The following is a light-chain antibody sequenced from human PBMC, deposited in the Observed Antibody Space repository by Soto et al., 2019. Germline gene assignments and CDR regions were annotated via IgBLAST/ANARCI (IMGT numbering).Light chain of an antibody. CDR1: SSDVGGHNS. J-gene: IGLJ1*01. CDR2: NVS. V-gene: IGLV2-14*01. CDR3: TSYTSSSTYV. Sequence: QSALTQPASESGCPGQSITISCTGTSSDVGGHNSVSWYQQHPGKAPKLMIYNVSNRPSGVSNRFSGSKSGNTASLTISGLLAEDEADYYCTSYTSSSTYVFGAGTKLTVL.